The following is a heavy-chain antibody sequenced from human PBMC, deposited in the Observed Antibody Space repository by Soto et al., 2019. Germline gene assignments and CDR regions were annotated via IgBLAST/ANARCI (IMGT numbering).Heavy chain of an antibody. D-gene: IGHD3-3*02. J-gene: IGHJ2*01. Sequence: GGSLRLSCAASGFTFSSYAMSWVRQAPGKGLDWVSTITTTGGGAYYADSVKGRFTISRDNSDNTLFLQMSSLRAEDTGVYYCAKDRISSTGGHWNFDLWGRGTLVTVSS. V-gene: IGHV3-23*01. CDR1: GFTFSSYA. CDR3: AKDRISSTGGHWNFDL. CDR2: ITTTGGGA.